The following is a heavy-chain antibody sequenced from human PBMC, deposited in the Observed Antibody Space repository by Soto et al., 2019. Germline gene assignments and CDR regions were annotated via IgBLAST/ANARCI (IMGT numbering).Heavy chain of an antibody. CDR3: AIISSAFGVEYYFDY. CDR2: IYHSGST. D-gene: IGHD3-3*01. J-gene: IGHJ4*02. Sequence: SETLSLTCAVSGGSISSSNWWSWVRQPPGKGLEWIGEIYHSGSTNYNPSLKSRVTISVDKSKNQFSLKLSSVTAADTAVDYCAIISSAFGVEYYFDYWGQGTLVTVSS. V-gene: IGHV4-4*02. CDR1: GGSISSSNW.